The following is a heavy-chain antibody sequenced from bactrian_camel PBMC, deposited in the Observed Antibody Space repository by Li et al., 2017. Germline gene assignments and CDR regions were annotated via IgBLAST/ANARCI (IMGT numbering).Heavy chain of an antibody. V-gene: IGHV3-2*01. CDR2: IYSQNEAT. J-gene: IGHJ4*01. D-gene: IGHD6*01. CDR1: GYTYATRC. CDR3: AADRPLTAYGEIRCSESPAFDW. Sequence: LKLSCVRSGYTYATRCMGWFRQAPGKEREGVATIYSQNEATYYSDKVKGRLTISQDDAENTLYLQMNDLKPEDTAMYYCAADRPLTAYGEIRCSESPAFDWWGQGTQVTVS.